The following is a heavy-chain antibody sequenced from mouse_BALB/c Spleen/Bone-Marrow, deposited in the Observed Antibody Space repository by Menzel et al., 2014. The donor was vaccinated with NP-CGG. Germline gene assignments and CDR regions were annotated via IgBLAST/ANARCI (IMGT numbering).Heavy chain of an antibody. J-gene: IGHJ2*01. CDR3: SIGVLAYFDY. Sequence: EVQLQQSGPELVKPGASVKVSCKASGYAFTNYNMNWVKQSHGKSLEWIGYIDPYSGGTNYNQKFRGKATLTVDKSSSTAYMHLNSLTSEDSAVYYCSIGVLAYFDYWGQGTTLTVSS. CDR1: GYAFTNYN. CDR2: IDPYSGGT. D-gene: IGHD2-14*01. V-gene: IGHV1S135*01.